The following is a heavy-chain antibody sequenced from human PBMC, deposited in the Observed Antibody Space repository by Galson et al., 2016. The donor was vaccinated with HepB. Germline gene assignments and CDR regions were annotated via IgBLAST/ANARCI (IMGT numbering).Heavy chain of an antibody. CDR3: AREGGSHPGYYFDS. D-gene: IGHD1-26*01. Sequence: SLRLSCAASGFTFENYGMSWVRQTPGKGLEWVANINWNGGSAGYGGSLRGRFSISRDNAKNSLYLLMNVLSAEDTAFYYCAREGGSHPGYYFDSWGLGTLVTVPS. V-gene: IGHV3-20*04. J-gene: IGHJ4*02. CDR2: INWNGGSA. CDR1: GFTFENYG.